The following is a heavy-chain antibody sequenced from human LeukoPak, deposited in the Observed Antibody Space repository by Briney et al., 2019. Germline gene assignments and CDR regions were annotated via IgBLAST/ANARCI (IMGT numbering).Heavy chain of an antibody. V-gene: IGHV3-9*03. CDR2: ISWNSGSI. CDR3: AKDAGIRAVAGPTDFDY. Sequence: GGSLRLSCAASGFTFDDYGMSWVRQAPGKGLEWVSGISWNSGSIGYADSVKGRFTISRDNAKNSLYLQMNSLRAEDMALYYCAKDAGIRAVAGPTDFDYWGQGTLVTVSS. D-gene: IGHD6-19*01. J-gene: IGHJ4*02. CDR1: GFTFDDYG.